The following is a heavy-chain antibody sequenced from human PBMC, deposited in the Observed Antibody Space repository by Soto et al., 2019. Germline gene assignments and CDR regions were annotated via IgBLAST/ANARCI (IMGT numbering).Heavy chain of an antibody. CDR1: GGSISGGGYY. CDR2: IYYSGTT. D-gene: IGHD3-10*01. CDR3: ARAWTATDGWANWFDL. V-gene: IGHV4-31*03. Sequence: QVQLQESGPGLVEPSQTLSLTCTVSGGSISGGGYYWSWIRQHPGKGLEWIGYIYYSGTTYYNPSRKSRLTISVDTYKNQYSLTLRSVTAADTAVYYCARAWTATDGWANWFDLWGQGTLVTVSS. J-gene: IGHJ5*02.